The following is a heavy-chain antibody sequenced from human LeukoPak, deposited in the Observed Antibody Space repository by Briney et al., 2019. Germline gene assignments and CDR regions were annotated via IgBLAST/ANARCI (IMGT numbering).Heavy chain of an antibody. CDR3: ARDRLGITDDW. CDR1: GFTFSSYS. Sequence: PGGSLRLSCAASGFTFSSYSMNWVRQAPGKGPEWVSSIGSSSNYIHYADSVKGRFTVSRDNAKNSLYLQMNSLRAEDTAVYYCARDRLGITDDWWGQGTLVTVSS. D-gene: IGHD7-27*01. V-gene: IGHV3-21*01. J-gene: IGHJ4*02. CDR2: IGSSSNYI.